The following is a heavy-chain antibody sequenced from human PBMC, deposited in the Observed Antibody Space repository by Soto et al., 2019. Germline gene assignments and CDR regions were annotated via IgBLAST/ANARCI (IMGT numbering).Heavy chain of an antibody. Sequence: PGGSLRLSCAASGFTFSGYSMNWVRQAPGKGLEWVSYISSSSSIIYYADSVKGRFTISRDNVKNSLYLQMNSLRAEDTAVYYCARHNVRGLLADYWGQGTLVTVSS. CDR1: GFTFSGYS. V-gene: IGHV3-48*01. CDR3: ARHNVRGLLADY. CDR2: ISSSSSII. J-gene: IGHJ4*02. D-gene: IGHD2-15*01.